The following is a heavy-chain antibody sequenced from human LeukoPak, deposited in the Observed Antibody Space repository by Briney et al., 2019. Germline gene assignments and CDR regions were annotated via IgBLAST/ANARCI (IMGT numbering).Heavy chain of an antibody. CDR2: INSDGRST. Sequence: PGGSLRLSCAASGFTFSSYEMNWVRQAPGKGLVWVSRINSDGRSTNYADSVKGRFTISRDNAKNTLYLQMNSLRAEDTAVYYCARGADSGYSSDNWGQGTLVSVSS. CDR1: GFTFSSYE. CDR3: ARGADSGYSSDN. J-gene: IGHJ4*02. D-gene: IGHD3-9*01. V-gene: IGHV3-74*01.